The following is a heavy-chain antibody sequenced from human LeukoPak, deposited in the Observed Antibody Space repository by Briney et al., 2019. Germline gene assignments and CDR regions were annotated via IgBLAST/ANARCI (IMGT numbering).Heavy chain of an antibody. CDR1: GGSISSGGYS. Sequence: SETLSLTCAVSGGSISSGGYSWSWIRQPPGKGLEWIGYIYYSGSTNYNPSLKSRVTISVDTSKNQFSLKLSSVTAADTAVYYCASPRTSSGGSWYVFDYWGQGTLVTVSS. CDR2: IYYSGST. J-gene: IGHJ4*02. V-gene: IGHV4-61*08. CDR3: ASPRTSSGGSWYVFDY. D-gene: IGHD2-15*01.